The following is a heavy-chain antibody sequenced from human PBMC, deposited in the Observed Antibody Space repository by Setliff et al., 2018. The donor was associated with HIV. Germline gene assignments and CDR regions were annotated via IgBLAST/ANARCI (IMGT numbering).Heavy chain of an antibody. J-gene: IGHJ3*02. V-gene: IGHV4-59*11. D-gene: IGHD3-22*01. Sequence: PSETLSLTCTVSGGSISSHYWSWIRQPPGEGLEWIGSIYYSGSTNYNPSLKSRVTISVDTSKNQFSLKLSSVTAADTAVYYWASPRETMKPDAFDIWGQGTMVTVSS. CDR3: ASPRETMKPDAFDI. CDR1: GGSISSHY. CDR2: IYYSGST.